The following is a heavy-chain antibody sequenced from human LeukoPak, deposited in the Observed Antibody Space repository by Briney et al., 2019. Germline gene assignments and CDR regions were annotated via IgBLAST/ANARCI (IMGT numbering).Heavy chain of an antibody. CDR3: AREPQYDYVWGSYRPYDY. CDR1: GFTFSSYC. CDR2: ISSSSSYR. J-gene: IGHJ4*02. D-gene: IGHD3-16*02. V-gene: IGHV3-21*01. Sequence: GGSLRLSCAASGFTFSSYCIAWVRQAPGKGLEWVSSISSSSSYRYYADSVKGRFTSSRDNAKNSLYLQMNSLRAEDTAVYYCAREPQYDYVWGSYRPYDYWGQGTPVTVSS.